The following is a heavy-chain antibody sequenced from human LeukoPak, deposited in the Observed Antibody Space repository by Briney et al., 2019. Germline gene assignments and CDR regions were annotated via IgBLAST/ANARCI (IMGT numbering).Heavy chain of an antibody. V-gene: IGHV4-34*01. CDR3: ARVGLRKYQLLRPFGNWFDP. CDR1: GGSFSGYY. Sequence: SETLSLTCAVYGGSFSGYYWSWIRQPPGKGLEWIGEINHSGSTNYNPSLKSRVTISVDTSKNQFSLKLSSVTAADTVVYYCARVGLRKYQLLRPFGNWFDPWGQGTLVTVSS. J-gene: IGHJ5*02. CDR2: INHSGST. D-gene: IGHD2-2*01.